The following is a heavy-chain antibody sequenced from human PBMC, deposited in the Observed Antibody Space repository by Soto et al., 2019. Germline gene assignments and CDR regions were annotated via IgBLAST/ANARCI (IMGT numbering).Heavy chain of an antibody. Sequence: GGSLRLSCAASGFTFSSYVMSWVRQAPGKGLEWVSAISGSGGSTYYADSVKGRFTISRDNSKNTLYLQMNSLRAEDTAVYYCAKGQNYYDSSGYYYYWGQGTLVTVSS. J-gene: IGHJ4*02. D-gene: IGHD3-22*01. V-gene: IGHV3-23*01. CDR1: GFTFSSYV. CDR2: ISGSGGST. CDR3: AKGQNYYDSSGYYYY.